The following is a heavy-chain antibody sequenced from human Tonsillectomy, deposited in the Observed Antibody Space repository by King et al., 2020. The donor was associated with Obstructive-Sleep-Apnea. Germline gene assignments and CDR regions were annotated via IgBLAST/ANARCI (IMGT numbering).Heavy chain of an antibody. D-gene: IGHD2-15*01. CDR3: AKASLGYCSGGSCYELEYFQH. V-gene: IGHV3-30*02. CDR1: GFTISSYG. CDR2: IRYDGSNK. Sequence: QLVESGGGVVQPGRSLRLSCAASGFTISSYGMHWVRQAPGNGLEWVVFIRYDGSNKYYADSVKGRFNISRDNSKNTLYLQMNSLRAEDTAVYYCAKASLGYCSGGSCYELEYFQHWGQGTLVTVSS. J-gene: IGHJ1*01.